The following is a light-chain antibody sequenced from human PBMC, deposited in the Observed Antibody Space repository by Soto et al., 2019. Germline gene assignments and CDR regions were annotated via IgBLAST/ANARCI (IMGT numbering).Light chain of an antibody. CDR3: QQYNNWPPIT. CDR1: QSVRSN. Sequence: EIVMTQSPATLSVSAGERATLSCRARQSVRSNLAWYQQKPGQAPRLLIYDASTRATGIPARFSGSGSGTEFILTISSLQSEDFGVYYCQQYNNWPPITFGQWTRLEIK. J-gene: IGKJ5*01. V-gene: IGKV3D-15*01. CDR2: DAS.